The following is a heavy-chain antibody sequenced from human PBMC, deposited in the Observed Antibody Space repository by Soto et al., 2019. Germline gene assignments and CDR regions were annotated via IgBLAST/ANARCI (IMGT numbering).Heavy chain of an antibody. V-gene: IGHV4-34*01. CDR2: INHSGST. D-gene: IGHD6-19*01. Sequence: SETLSLTCAVYGGSFSGYYWSWIRQPPGKGLEWIGEINHSGSTNYNPSLKSRVTISVDTSKNQYSLKLSSVTAADTAVYYCARGGVIAVRPEYWFDAWGQGTMVTVSS. J-gene: IGHJ5*02. CDR3: ARGGVIAVRPEYWFDA. CDR1: GGSFSGYY.